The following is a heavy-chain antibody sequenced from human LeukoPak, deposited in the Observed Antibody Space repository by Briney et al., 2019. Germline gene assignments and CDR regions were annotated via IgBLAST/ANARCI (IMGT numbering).Heavy chain of an antibody. CDR1: GYTFTSYY. D-gene: IGHD6-19*01. V-gene: IGHV1-46*01. CDR2: INPSGGST. J-gene: IGHJ4*02. CDR3: ARSRSSGWHDF. Sequence: ASLKISFKASGYTFTSYYMHWVRQAPGQGLEWMGIINPSGGSTTFAQKFQGRVTMTRDASTSTVYLELSSLRSEDTAVYYCARSRSSGWHDFWGQGTLVIVSS.